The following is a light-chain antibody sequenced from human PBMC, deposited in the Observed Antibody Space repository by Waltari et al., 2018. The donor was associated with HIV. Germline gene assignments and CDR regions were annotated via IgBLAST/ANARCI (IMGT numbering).Light chain of an antibody. CDR1: TLGDKY. Sequence: SYELTQPPSVSVSPGQTASITCSGDTLGDKYACWYQQKPGQSPVLVIDQDNKRPSGIPERFSGSNSGNTATLTISGTQAMDEADYYCQAWDSSTAVFGGGTKLTVL. CDR3: QAWDSSTAV. J-gene: IGLJ3*02. CDR2: QDN. V-gene: IGLV3-1*01.